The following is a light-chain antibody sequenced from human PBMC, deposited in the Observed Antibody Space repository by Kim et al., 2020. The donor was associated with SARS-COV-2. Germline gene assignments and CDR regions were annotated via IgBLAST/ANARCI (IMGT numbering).Light chain of an antibody. V-gene: IGKV3-15*01. J-gene: IGKJ1*01. CDR1: QSVSSN. CDR3: QQYNNWPRT. CDR2: GAS. Sequence: EILMTQSPATLSVSPGERATLSCRASQSVSSNLAWYQQKPGQAPRLLIYGASTRATGIPARFGGSGSGTEFTLTISSLQSEDFALYFCQQYNNWPRTFGQGTKVDIK.